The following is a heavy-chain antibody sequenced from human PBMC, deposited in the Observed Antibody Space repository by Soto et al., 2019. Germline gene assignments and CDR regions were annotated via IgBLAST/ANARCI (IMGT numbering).Heavy chain of an antibody. Sequence: KTSETLSLTCAVYGGSVNGYYWNWTRQPPGKGLEWIGEINHTGGTHYTPSLKSRVTMSVDTSKNQFSLRLSSVTAADTAIYYCATRITVFGLLIPPFDPWGQGTQVTVSS. D-gene: IGHD3-3*01. CDR1: GGSVNGYY. J-gene: IGHJ5*02. V-gene: IGHV4-34*01. CDR2: INHTGGT. CDR3: ATRITVFGLLIPPFDP.